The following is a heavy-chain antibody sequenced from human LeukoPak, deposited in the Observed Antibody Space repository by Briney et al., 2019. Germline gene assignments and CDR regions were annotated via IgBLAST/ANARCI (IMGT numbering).Heavy chain of an antibody. CDR3: AYGLNGFDY. CDR1: GGFISSYY. Sequence: SETLSLTCTVSGGFISSYYWSWIRQPPGKGLEWIGYIYYSGSTNYNPSLKSRVTISVDTSKNQFSLKLSSVTAADTAVYYCAYGLNGFDYWGQGTLVTVSS. CDR2: IYYSGST. J-gene: IGHJ4*02. D-gene: IGHD2-8*01. V-gene: IGHV4-59*01.